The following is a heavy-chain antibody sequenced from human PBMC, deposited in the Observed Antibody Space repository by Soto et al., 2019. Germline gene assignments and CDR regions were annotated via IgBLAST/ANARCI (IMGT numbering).Heavy chain of an antibody. J-gene: IGHJ4*02. V-gene: IGHV1-69*06. CDR3: AISMIRGVTPPDY. CDR1: GGTFSSYA. D-gene: IGHD3-10*01. Sequence: SVKVSCKASGGTFSSYAISWVRQAPGQGLEWMGGIIPVFGTANYAQKFQGRVTITADKSTSTAYMELSSLRSEDTAVYYCAISMIRGVTPPDYWGQGTLVTVSS. CDR2: IIPVFGTA.